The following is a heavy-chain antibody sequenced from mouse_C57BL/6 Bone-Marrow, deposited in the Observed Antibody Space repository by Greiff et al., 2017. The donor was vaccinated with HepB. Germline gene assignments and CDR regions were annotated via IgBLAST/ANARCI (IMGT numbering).Heavy chain of an antibody. D-gene: IGHD1-1*01. V-gene: IGHV3-6*01. CDR3: ASRYYYGSSPYFDV. J-gene: IGHJ1*03. CDR2: ISYDGSN. Sequence: ESGPGLVKPSQSLSLTCSVTGYSITSGYYWNWIRQFPGNKLEWMGYISYDGSNNYNPSLKNRISITRDTSKNQFFLKLNSVTTEDTATYYCASRYYYGSSPYFDVWGTGTTVTVSS. CDR1: GYSITSGYY.